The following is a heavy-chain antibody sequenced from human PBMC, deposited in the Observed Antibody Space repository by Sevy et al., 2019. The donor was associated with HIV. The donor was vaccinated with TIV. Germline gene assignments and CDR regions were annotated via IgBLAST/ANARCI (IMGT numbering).Heavy chain of an antibody. V-gene: IGHV3-30-3*01. J-gene: IGHJ4*02. CDR3: ARVTIAAAGPDDY. CDR1: GFTFSNYV. CDR2: ISYDGSNR. Sequence: GGSLRLSCAASGFTFSNYVMRWVRQAPGKGLEWVAVISYDGSNRYYADSVKGRFTISRDNSKNTLYLQMNSLRGEDTAMYYCARVTIAAAGPDDYWGQGTLVTVSS. D-gene: IGHD6-13*01.